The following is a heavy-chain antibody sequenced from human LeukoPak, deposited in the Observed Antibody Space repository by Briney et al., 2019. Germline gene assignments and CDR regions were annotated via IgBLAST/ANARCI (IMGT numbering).Heavy chain of an antibody. D-gene: IGHD3-22*01. CDR3: ARGAFRYYDSSGYPSSGAFDI. J-gene: IGHJ3*02. Sequence: GASVTVSCKASVGTFSSYSISWVRQAPRQGLEWMGGVIPIFGTANYAQKFQGRVTITADESASTAYMELSSLRSEDTAVYYCARGAFRYYDSSGYPSSGAFDIWGQGTMVTVSS. CDR1: VGTFSSYS. V-gene: IGHV1-69*13. CDR2: VIPIFGTA.